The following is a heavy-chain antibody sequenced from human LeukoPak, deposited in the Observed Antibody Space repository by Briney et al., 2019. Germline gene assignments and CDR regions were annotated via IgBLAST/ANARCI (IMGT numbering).Heavy chain of an antibody. CDR1: GFTFSGYN. Sequence: GGSLRLSCAASGFTFSGYNMNWVRQTPGKGLEWVSSIDSSSSYMYYPDSVRGRFTISRDNAKNSLDLQMNSLRAEDTAVYFCARAYCSSTTCYTYDAFDIWGQGTMVTVSS. CDR3: ARAYCSSTTCYTYDAFDI. V-gene: IGHV3-21*01. D-gene: IGHD2-2*02. J-gene: IGHJ3*02. CDR2: IDSSSSYM.